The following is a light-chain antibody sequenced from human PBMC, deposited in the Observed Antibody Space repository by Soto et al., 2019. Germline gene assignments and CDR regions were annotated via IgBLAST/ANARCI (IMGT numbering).Light chain of an antibody. CDR1: QRISTY. Sequence: DIQMTQSPSTLSAGVGDRVTITCRASQRISTYLNWYQQKPGKAPTLLIYAASSLQSGVPSRFSGGGSGTDFTLTITTLQPEDFATYFCQQCYSSPRTFGQGTKVEIK. CDR2: AAS. J-gene: IGKJ1*01. CDR3: QQCYSSPRT. V-gene: IGKV1-39*01.